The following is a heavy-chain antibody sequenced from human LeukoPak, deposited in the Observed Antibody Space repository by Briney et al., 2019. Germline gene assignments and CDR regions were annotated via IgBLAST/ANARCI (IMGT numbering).Heavy chain of an antibody. J-gene: IGHJ4*02. D-gene: IGHD3-16*01. CDR2: IIPILGIA. CDR1: GGTFSSYA. V-gene: IGHV1-69*04. CDR3: ARWRGSYTFDY. Sequence: SVKVSRKASGGTFSSYAISWVRQAPGQGLEWMGRIIPILGIANYAQKFQGRVTITADKSTSTAYMELSSLRSEDTAVYYCARWRGSYTFDYWGQGTLVTVSS.